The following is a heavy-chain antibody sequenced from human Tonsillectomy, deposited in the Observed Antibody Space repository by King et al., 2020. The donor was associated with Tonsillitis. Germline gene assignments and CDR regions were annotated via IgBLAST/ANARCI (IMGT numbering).Heavy chain of an antibody. J-gene: IGHJ4*02. D-gene: IGHD6-13*01. V-gene: IGHV3-21*01. Sequence: VQLVESGGGLVKPGGSLRLSCAASVFTFSSYSMNWVRQAPEKGLEWVSSISSSSSYIYYADSVKGRFTISRDNANNSLYLQMNSLRAEDTAVYYWARDQQLIRWGQGTLVTVSS. CDR3: ARDQQLIR. CDR1: VFTFSSYS. CDR2: ISSSSSYI.